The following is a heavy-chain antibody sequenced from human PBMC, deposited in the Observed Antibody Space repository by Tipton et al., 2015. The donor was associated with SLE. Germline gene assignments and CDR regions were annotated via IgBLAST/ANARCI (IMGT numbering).Heavy chain of an antibody. Sequence: TLSLTCAVYGGSFSGYYWSWIRQPPGKGLEWIGEINHRGSTNYNPSLKSRVTISVDTSKNQFSLKLISVTAADTAVYYCASSVSSLRAFDIGGQGTMVTVSS. CDR2: INHRGST. D-gene: IGHD1-26*01. CDR1: GGSFSGYY. CDR3: ASSVSSLRAFDI. J-gene: IGHJ3*02. V-gene: IGHV4-34*01.